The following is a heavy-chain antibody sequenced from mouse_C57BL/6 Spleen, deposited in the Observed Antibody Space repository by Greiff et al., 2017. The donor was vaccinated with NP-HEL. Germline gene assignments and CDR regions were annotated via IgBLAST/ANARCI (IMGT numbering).Heavy chain of an antibody. Sequence: VQLQQSGAELVRPGTSVKVSCKASGYAFTNYLIEWVKQRPGQGLEWIGVINTGSGGTNYSEKFKGKATMTADKSSSTAYLQLGSLQSEDSAVYFCGRNWDYFAYWGQGTLVTVSA. D-gene: IGHD4-1*01. J-gene: IGHJ3*01. CDR2: INTGSGGT. V-gene: IGHV1-54*01. CDR1: GYAFTNYL. CDR3: GRNWDYFAY.